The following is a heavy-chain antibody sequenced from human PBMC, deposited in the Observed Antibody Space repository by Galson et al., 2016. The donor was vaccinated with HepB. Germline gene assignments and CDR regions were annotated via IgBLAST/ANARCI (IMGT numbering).Heavy chain of an antibody. Sequence: PALVKPTQTLTLTCIFSGFSLSTSGMRVSWIRQPPGKALEWLARIDWEDDKFYNTSLRTRLTISKDTSKNQVVLTMTNMDPVDTGTYYCARASVVPAAVVFDYWGQGTLVTVSS. D-gene: IGHD2-2*01. CDR1: GFSLSTSGMR. CDR2: IDWEDDK. CDR3: ARASVVPAAVVFDY. V-gene: IGHV2-70*04. J-gene: IGHJ4*02.